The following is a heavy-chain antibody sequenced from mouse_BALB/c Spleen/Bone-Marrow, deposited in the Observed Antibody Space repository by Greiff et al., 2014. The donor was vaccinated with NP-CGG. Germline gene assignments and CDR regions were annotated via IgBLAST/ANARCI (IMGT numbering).Heavy chain of an antibody. CDR1: GFTFSSYA. Sequence: EVQLVESGGGLVKPGGSLKLSCAASGFTFSSYAMSWVRQTPEKRLEWVATISSGGNYTYYPDSVKGRFTISRDNAKNTPYLQMSSLRSEDTAMYYCASTGYFFDYWGQGTTLTVSS. CDR3: ASTGYFFDY. CDR2: ISSGGNYT. D-gene: IGHD4-1*01. V-gene: IGHV5-9-3*01. J-gene: IGHJ2*01.